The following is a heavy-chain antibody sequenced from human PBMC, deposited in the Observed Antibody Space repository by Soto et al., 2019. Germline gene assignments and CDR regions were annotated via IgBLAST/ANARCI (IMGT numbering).Heavy chain of an antibody. J-gene: IGHJ3*02. V-gene: IGHV4-4*07. CDR2: IYTSGST. Sequence: SETLSLTCTVSGGSISSYYWSWIRQPAGKGLVWIGRIYTSGSTNYNPSLKSRVTMSVDTSKNQFSLKLSSVTAADTAVYYCARESLGMGSSWNSKAFDIWGQWTMVTVS. CDR3: ARESLGMGSSWNSKAFDI. CDR1: GGSISSYY. D-gene: IGHD6-13*01.